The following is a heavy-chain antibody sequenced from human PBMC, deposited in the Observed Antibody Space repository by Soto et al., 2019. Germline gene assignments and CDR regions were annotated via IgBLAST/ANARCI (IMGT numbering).Heavy chain of an antibody. D-gene: IGHD1-20*01. V-gene: IGHV5-51*01. CDR3: DRRLDNTIDF. CDR2: IYPHDSDT. J-gene: IGHJ4*02. CDR1: GYNFATYW. Sequence: PGESLKISCKGSGYNFATYWIGWVRQMPGKGLEWMGIIYPHDSDTRYSPSFQGQVTISADKSISTAYLQWSSLKASDTAIYYCDRRLDNTIDFWGQGTLVTVSS.